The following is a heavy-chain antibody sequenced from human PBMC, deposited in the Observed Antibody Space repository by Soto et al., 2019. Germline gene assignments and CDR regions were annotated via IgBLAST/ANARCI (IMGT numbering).Heavy chain of an antibody. CDR2: IYWDDDK. V-gene: IGHV2-5*02. J-gene: IGHJ3*02. CDR3: AHYAPGSLRQGDALDI. Sequence: QITLKESGPPLVKPTQTLTLTCTFSGFSLSTSGVGVGWIRQPPGKALEWLALIYWDDDKRYSPSLKSRLTIPKVTFKKPVVLTMTNMDPVDTATCYCAHYAPGSLRQGDALDIWGQGTMVTVSS. CDR1: GFSLSTSGVG. D-gene: IGHD6-13*01.